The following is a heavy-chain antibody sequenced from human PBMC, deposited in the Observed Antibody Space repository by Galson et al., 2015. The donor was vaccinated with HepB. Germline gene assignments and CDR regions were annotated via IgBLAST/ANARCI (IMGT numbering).Heavy chain of an antibody. CDR3: ARVGGKLGYCSGGSCSTWFDP. D-gene: IGHD2-15*01. V-gene: IGHV1-69*13. Sequence: SVKVSCKASGGTFSSFAINWVRQAPGQGLEWMGGIIPIFGTTNYAQKFQGRVTITADDSTSTAYMEVSSLTFEDTAVYYYARVGGKLGYCSGGSCSTWFDPWGQGTLVTVSS. CDR2: IIPIFGTT. CDR1: GGTFSSFA. J-gene: IGHJ5*02.